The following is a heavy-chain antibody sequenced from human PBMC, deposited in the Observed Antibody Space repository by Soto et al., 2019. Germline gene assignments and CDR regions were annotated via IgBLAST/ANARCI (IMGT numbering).Heavy chain of an antibody. CDR2: INAGNGNT. CDR3: ARDGSEDFGSVYDATSTTGMD. D-gene: IGHD3-3*01. CDR1: EYSFASYA. V-gene: IGHV1-3*01. Sequence: TSVEVSCKASEYSFASYAMHWVRQAPGQRLEWMGWINAGNGNTKYSQKFQGRVTITRDTSASTAYMELSSLRSEDTAVYYCARDGSEDFGSVYDATSTTGMD. J-gene: IGHJ6*01.